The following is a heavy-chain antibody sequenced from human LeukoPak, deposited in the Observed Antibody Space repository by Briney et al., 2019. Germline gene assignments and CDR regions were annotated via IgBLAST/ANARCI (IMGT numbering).Heavy chain of an antibody. Sequence: GASVKVSCKASGYTFTNYDINWVRQATGQGLEWMGYMKPNSGNTGYAQKFQGRVTITRDTSASTAYMELSSLRYEDTAVYYCARWDSGYGMDVWGQGTTVTVSS. D-gene: IGHD1-26*01. CDR3: ARWDSGYGMDV. V-gene: IGHV1-8*01. CDR2: MKPNSGNT. CDR1: GYTFTNYD. J-gene: IGHJ6*02.